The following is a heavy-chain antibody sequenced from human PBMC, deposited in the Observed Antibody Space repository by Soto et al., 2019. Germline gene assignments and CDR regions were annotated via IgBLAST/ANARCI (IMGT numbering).Heavy chain of an antibody. Sequence: QVQLQESGLGLEKPSETLSLSCTVSGGSISSYYWSWIRQPPGKGLEWIGYIYYSGTTNYNPSLKSRVTISVDTSKNQLSLKLSSVTAADTAVYYCARRYGYSFDYWGQGTMVTVSS. D-gene: IGHD5-18*01. CDR3: ARRYGYSFDY. J-gene: IGHJ4*02. CDR1: GGSISSYY. V-gene: IGHV4-59*08. CDR2: IYYSGTT.